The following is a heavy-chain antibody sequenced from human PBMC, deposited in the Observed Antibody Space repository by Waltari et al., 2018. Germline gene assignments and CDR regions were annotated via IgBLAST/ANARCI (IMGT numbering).Heavy chain of an antibody. CDR2: ISSSSSYI. D-gene: IGHD3-16*02. J-gene: IGHJ4*02. V-gene: IGHV3-21*01. CDR1: GFTFSSYS. CDR3: AREPPGFGGVIVPPAD. Sequence: EVQLVESGGGLVKPGGSLRLSCAASGFTFSSYSMNWVRQAPGKGLEWVSSISSSSSYIYYADSVKGRFTISRDNAKNSLYLQMNSLRAEDTAVYYCAREPPGFGGVIVPPADWGQGTLVTVSS.